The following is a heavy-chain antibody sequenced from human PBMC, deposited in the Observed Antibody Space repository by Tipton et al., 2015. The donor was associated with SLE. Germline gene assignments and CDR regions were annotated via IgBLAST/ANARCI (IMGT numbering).Heavy chain of an antibody. CDR3: ARHILVAGTPHWLDP. D-gene: IGHD6-19*01. Sequence: GLVKPSETLSLTCTVSGGSISTYYWSWIRQPPGKGLEWIGYIFYSGSTNYNPSLKSRVTISVDTSKNHFSLKLSSVTAADTAVYYCARHILVAGTPHWLDPWGQGTLVTVSS. CDR2: IFYSGST. V-gene: IGHV4-59*08. CDR1: GGSISTYY. J-gene: IGHJ5*02.